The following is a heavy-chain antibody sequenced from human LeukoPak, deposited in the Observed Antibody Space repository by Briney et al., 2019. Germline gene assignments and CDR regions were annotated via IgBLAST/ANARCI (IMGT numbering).Heavy chain of an antibody. CDR3: ARDLLLWFGELWR. J-gene: IGHJ4*02. CDR1: GFTFSSYS. CDR2: ISSSSSYI. D-gene: IGHD3-10*01. V-gene: IGHV3-21*01. Sequence: PGGSLRLSCAASGFTFSSYSMNWVRQAPGKGLEWVSSISSSSSYIYYADSVKGRFTISRDNAKNSLYLQMNSMRAEDTAVYYCARDLLLWFGELWRWGQGTLVTVSS.